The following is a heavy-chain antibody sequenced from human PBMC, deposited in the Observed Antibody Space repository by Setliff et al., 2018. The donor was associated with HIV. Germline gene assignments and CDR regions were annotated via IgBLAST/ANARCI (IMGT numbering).Heavy chain of an antibody. D-gene: IGHD3-3*01. V-gene: IGHV5-51*01. CDR2: IWPDDSDT. CDR3: ARLSKFYDFWTPNY. J-gene: IGHJ4*02. CDR1: RNSFTNYW. Sequence: GESLKISCKGSRNSFTNYWVGWVRQMPGNGLEWVGLIWPDDSDTIYSPSFQGQVTLSADKSITTVYLQWNSLKAPDTAIYYCARLSKFYDFWTPNYWGQGTLVTVSS.